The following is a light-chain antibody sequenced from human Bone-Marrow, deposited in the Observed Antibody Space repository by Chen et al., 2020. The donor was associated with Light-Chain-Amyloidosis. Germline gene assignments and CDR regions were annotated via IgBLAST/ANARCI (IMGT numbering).Light chain of an antibody. CDR2: RGT. CDR3: QSADSSGTYEVI. J-gene: IGLJ2*01. Sequence: SYELTQPPSVSVSPGQTARLTCSGDDLPTKYAYWYQQKPGQAPVLVIHRGTERPSGISERFSGSSAGNTATLTISGVQAEDEADYHCQSADSSGTYEVIFDGGTKLTVL. CDR1: DLPTKY. V-gene: IGLV3-25*03.